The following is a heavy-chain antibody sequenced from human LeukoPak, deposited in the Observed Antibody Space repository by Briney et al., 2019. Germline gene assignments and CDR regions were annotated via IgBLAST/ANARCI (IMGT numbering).Heavy chain of an antibody. CDR1: GFTFSSYA. V-gene: IGHV3-23*01. CDR3: GKDQTIPLRYSSGWYGIY. CDR2: ISGSGGST. D-gene: IGHD6-19*01. Sequence: GGSLRLSCAASGFTFSSYAMSWVRQAPGKGLEWVSAISGSGGSTYYADSVKGRFTISRDNSKNTLYLQMNSLRAEDTAVYYCGKDQTIPLRYSSGWYGIYWGQGTLVTVSS. J-gene: IGHJ4*02.